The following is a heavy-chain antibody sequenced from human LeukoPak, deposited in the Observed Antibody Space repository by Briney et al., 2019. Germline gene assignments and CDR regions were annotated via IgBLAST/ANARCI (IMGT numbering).Heavy chain of an antibody. CDR2: IWYDGSNK. D-gene: IGHD2-15*01. J-gene: IGHJ3*02. Sequence: GRSLRLSCVASGFTFSSYGMYWVRQAPGRGLEWVAVIWYDGSNKYYADSVKGRFTISRDNSKNTLYLQMNSLRAEDTAVYYCARVLCSGGTCLDAFDIWGQGTMVTVSS. CDR1: GFTFSSYG. V-gene: IGHV3-33*01. CDR3: ARVLCSGGTCLDAFDI.